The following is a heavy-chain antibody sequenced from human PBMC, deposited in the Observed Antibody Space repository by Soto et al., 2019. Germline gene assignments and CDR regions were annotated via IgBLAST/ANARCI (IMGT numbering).Heavy chain of an antibody. D-gene: IGHD3-22*01. CDR3: ATQQFFDASGFSFDQ. V-gene: IGHV3-15*01. J-gene: IGHJ4*02. CDR2: IKSKTDGETV. Sequence: LRLSCVGSGISFTTAWMNWVRQAPGKGLEWVGRIKSKTDGETVDYAAPVRGRFIISRDDSKNTVYLSVSGLKTEDTAIYYCATQQFFDASGFSFDQWGQGNLVTVSS. CDR1: GISFTTAW.